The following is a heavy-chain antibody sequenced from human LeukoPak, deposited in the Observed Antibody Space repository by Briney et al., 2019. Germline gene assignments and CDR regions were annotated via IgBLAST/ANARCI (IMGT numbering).Heavy chain of an antibody. J-gene: IGHJ6*03. D-gene: IGHD6-13*01. CDR2: IRSKAYGGTT. V-gene: IGHV3-49*03. CDR3: TREQQDVNGYYYYYMDV. CDR1: GFTFGDYA. Sequence: GGSLRLSCTASGFTFGDYAMSWFRQAPGKGLEWVGFIRSKAYGGTTEYAASVKGRFTISRDDSKSIAYLQMNSLKTEDTAVYYCTREQQDVNGYYYYYMDVWGKGTTVTVSS.